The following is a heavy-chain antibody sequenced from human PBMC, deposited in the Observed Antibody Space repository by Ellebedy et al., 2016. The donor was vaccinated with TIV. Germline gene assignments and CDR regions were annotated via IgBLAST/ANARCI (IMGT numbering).Heavy chain of an antibody. Sequence: PGGSLRLSCATSGFSFSDYWLAWVRQAPGKGLEWVANIREDGGDKYYLDSVKCRFTISRDDAETTTFLQMNSLRAEDTALYFCARVGRSPHNWSFDYWGQGTLVTVSS. V-gene: IGHV3-7*01. CDR1: GFSFSDYW. CDR2: IREDGGDK. J-gene: IGHJ4*02. CDR3: ARVGRSPHNWSFDY. D-gene: IGHD5-24*01.